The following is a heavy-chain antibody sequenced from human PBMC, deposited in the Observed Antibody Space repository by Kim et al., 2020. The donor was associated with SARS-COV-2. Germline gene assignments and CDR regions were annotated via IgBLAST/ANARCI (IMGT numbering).Heavy chain of an antibody. Sequence: ASVKVSCKASGYTFTSYYMHWVRQAPGQGLEWMGIINPSGGSTSYAQKFQGRVTMTRDTSTSTVYMELSSLRSEDTAVYYCATTPAGKYYFDYWGQGTLVTVSS. CDR2: INPSGGST. CDR1: GYTFTSYY. CDR3: ATTPAGKYYFDY. J-gene: IGHJ4*02. V-gene: IGHV1-46*01.